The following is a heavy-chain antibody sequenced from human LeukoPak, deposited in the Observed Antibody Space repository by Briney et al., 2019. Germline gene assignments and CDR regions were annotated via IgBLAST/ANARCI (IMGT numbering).Heavy chain of an antibody. D-gene: IGHD3-3*01. Sequence: ASVKVSCKASGYTFTSYGISWVRQAPGQGLEWMGWISAYNGNTNYAQKLQGRVTMTTDTSTSTAYMELRSLRSDDTAVYYCARGGFLEWPSFYGMDVWGQGTTVTVSS. CDR2: ISAYNGNT. CDR1: GYTFTSYG. J-gene: IGHJ6*02. V-gene: IGHV1-18*01. CDR3: ARGGFLEWPSFYGMDV.